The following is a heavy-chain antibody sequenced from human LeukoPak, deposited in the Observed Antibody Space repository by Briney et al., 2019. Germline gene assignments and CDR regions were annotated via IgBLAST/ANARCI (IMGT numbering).Heavy chain of an antibody. Sequence: SETLSLTCTLSGGSISRHYWSWIRQPPGKGLEWIGYTYYSGSTNYNPSLKSRVTISLDTSKNQFSLKLSSVTAADTAVYYCARVAARQYYYYMDVWGKGTTVTVSS. D-gene: IGHD6-6*01. J-gene: IGHJ6*03. CDR2: TYYSGST. V-gene: IGHV4-59*11. CDR1: GGSISRHY. CDR3: ARVAARQYYYYMDV.